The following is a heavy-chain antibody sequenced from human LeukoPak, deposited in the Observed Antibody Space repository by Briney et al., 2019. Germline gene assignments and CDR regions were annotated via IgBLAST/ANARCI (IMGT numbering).Heavy chain of an antibody. CDR3: ARVPVGATQDY. D-gene: IGHD1-26*01. CDR1: GFTFSSYE. Sequence: GGSLRLSCAASGFTFSSYEMNWVRQAPGKGLEWVSYISSSGSTIYYADSVKGRFTISRDNAKNSLYLQMNSLRAEDTAVYYCARVPVGATQDYWGQGTLVTVSS. V-gene: IGHV3-48*03. CDR2: ISSSGSTI. J-gene: IGHJ4*02.